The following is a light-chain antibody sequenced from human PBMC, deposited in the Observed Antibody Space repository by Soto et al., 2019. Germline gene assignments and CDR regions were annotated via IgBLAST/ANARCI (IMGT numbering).Light chain of an antibody. CDR1: SSNIGSNT. CDR3: AAWDDRLNGVL. CDR2: RNN. Sequence: QAVVTQPPSASGTPGQRVTISCSGSSSNIGSNTVNWYQQLPGTAPKLLLYRNNQRPSGVPDRFSGSKSGTSASLAISWLQSEDDADYYCAAWDDRLNGVLFGGGTKLSVL. V-gene: IGLV1-44*01. J-gene: IGLJ2*01.